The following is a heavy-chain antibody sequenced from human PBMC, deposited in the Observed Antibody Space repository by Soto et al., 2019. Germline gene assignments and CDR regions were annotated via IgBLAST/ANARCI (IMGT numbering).Heavy chain of an antibody. D-gene: IGHD3-22*01. CDR2: IDPSDSYT. CDR3: ARLVVITKDAFDI. CDR1: GYSFTSYW. J-gene: IGHJ3*02. Sequence: PGESLKISCKGSGYSFTSYWISWVRQMPGKGLEWMGRIDPSDSYTNYGPSFQGHVTISADKSISTAYLQWSSLKASDTAMYYCARLVVITKDAFDIWGQGTMVTVSS. V-gene: IGHV5-10-1*01.